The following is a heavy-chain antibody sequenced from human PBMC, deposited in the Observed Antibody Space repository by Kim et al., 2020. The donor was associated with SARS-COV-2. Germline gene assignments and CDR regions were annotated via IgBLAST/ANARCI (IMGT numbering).Heavy chain of an antibody. J-gene: IGHJ6*02. Sequence: TNYDPALKSRVTISVDTSKSQFSLKLSSVTAADTAVYYCARDGMTDGMDVWGQGTTVTVSS. D-gene: IGHD1-26*01. CDR2: T. CDR3: ARDGMTDGMDV. V-gene: IGHV4-59*01.